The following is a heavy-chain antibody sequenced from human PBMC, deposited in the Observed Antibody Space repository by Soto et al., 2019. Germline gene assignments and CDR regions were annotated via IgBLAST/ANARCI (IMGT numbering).Heavy chain of an antibody. CDR2: ISGSGGST. D-gene: IGHD3-22*01. V-gene: IGHV3-23*01. Sequence: GGSLRLSCAASEFTFSSYAMSWVRQAPGKGLEWVSVISGSGGSTYYADSVKGRFTISRDNSKNTLYLQMNSLRAEDTAVYYCAKDYYDSSGYYFAYGMDVWGQGTTVTVSS. J-gene: IGHJ6*02. CDR1: EFTFSSYA. CDR3: AKDYYDSSGYYFAYGMDV.